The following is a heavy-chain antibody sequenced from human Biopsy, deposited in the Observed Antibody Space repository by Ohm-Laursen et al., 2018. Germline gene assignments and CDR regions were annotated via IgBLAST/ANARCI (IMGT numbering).Heavy chain of an antibody. CDR1: GASISDYY. CDR2: IFTSGST. D-gene: IGHD3-22*01. Sequence: SETLSLTCAVSGASISDYYCVWIRQPAGKGLEWIGLIFTSGSTTYNPSLRSWVTMSVDTSKNQFTLNLSSVTAADTAMYYCAKGYTDYSDSSGFSYYFRYWGQGTLVTVSS. V-gene: IGHV4-4*07. J-gene: IGHJ4*02. CDR3: AKGYTDYSDSSGFSYYFRY.